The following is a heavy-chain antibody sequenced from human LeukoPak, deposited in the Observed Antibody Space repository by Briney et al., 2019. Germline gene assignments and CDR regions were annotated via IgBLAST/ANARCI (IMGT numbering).Heavy chain of an antibody. Sequence: SVTVSCMGSGGTFSSYAISWVRPPPGQGLEWMGRIIPILGIANYAQKFQGRVRITADKSTSTAYMELGRLRSEDTAVYYCARAPHSVVVVKTYYFDYWGQGTLVTVSS. V-gene: IGHV1-69*04. CDR1: GGTFSSYA. CDR3: ARAPHSVVVVKTYYFDY. J-gene: IGHJ4*02. D-gene: IGHD3-22*01. CDR2: IIPILGIA.